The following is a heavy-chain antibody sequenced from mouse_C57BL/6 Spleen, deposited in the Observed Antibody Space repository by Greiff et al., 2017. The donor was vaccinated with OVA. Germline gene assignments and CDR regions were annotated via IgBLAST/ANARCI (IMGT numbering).Heavy chain of an antibody. CDR1: GYAFTNYL. J-gene: IGHJ3*01. Sequence: QVQLQQSGAELVRPGTSVKVSCKASGYAFTNYLIEWVKQRPGQGLEWIGVINPGSGGTNYNEKFKGKATLTADKSSSTAYMQLSSLTSEDSAVYFCASYYSNSGFAYWGQGTLVTVSA. CDR2: INPGSGGT. CDR3: ASYYSNSGFAY. D-gene: IGHD2-5*01. V-gene: IGHV1-54*01.